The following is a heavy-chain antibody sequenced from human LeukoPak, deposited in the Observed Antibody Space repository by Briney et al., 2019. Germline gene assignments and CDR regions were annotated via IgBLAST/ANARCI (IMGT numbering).Heavy chain of an antibody. D-gene: IGHD4-17*01. CDR1: GGTFSSYA. V-gene: IGHV1-69*13. Sequence: SVKVSCKASGGTFSSYAISWVRQAPGQGLEWMGGVIPMFATANYAPKFQDRVTITADESTSKAYMELRSLRSEDTAVYHCARGLHGDYGYFDYWGQGTLVTVSS. J-gene: IGHJ4*02. CDR3: ARGLHGDYGYFDY. CDR2: VIPMFATA.